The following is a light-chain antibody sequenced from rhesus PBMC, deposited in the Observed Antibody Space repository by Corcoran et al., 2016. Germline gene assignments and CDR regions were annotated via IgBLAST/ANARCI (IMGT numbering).Light chain of an antibody. J-gene: IGKJ1*01. CDR1: QGITTD. CDR2: GAS. V-gene: IGKV1-25*01. CDR3: QQYYSLPWT. Sequence: DIQMTQSPSSLSASVGDRVTITCRASQGITTDLAWYQQKQGETPKLLIYGASTLQSGIPSRFSGSGSGTDFTLTISSLHSEDLATFYCQQYYSLPWTFGLGTKLEVK.